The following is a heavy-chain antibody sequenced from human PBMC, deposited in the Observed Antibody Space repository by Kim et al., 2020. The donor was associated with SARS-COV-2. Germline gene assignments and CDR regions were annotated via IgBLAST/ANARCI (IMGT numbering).Heavy chain of an antibody. D-gene: IGHD3-16*01. J-gene: IGHJ4*02. CDR1: GFTFTTFA. CDR2: ISYDGRNQ. CDR3: AKDVFFLSEFDLSAYVSPPYLES. Sequence: GGSLRLSCAASGFTFTTFAMHWVRQAPGKGLDWLAVISYDGRNQYYADSVKGRFTISRDNSNKTIFLQMNSLRAEDTAVYYCAKDVFFLSEFDLSAYVSPPYLESWGQGTLVTVSS. V-gene: IGHV3-30*18.